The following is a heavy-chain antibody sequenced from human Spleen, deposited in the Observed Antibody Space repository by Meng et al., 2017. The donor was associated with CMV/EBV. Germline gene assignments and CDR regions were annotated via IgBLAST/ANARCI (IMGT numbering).Heavy chain of an antibody. CDR2: IREDGSSK. Sequence: GESLKISCVASGFTFRSYDMHWGRQAPGKGLEWVANIREDGSSKYYADPVKGRFTISRDNAKNSLFLQMSSLRVEDTAMYYCARVDCSGDSCYSGSLDYWGQGTLVTVSS. CDR3: ARVDCSGDSCYSGSLDY. CDR1: GFTFRSYD. J-gene: IGHJ4*02. V-gene: IGHV3-7*01. D-gene: IGHD2-15*01.